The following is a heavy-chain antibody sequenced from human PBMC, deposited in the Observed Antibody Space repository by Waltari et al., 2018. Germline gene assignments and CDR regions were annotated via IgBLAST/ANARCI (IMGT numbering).Heavy chain of an antibody. V-gene: IGHV1-69*08. CDR2: IIPILCTA. CDR1: GGTFSSYA. J-gene: IGHJ6*02. D-gene: IGHD3-9*01. CDR3: ARDRWYDILTGYYYYGMDV. Sequence: QVQLVQSGAEVKKPGSSVKVSCKASGGTFSSYAISWVRQAPGQGLEWMGRIIPILCTANYAQKFQGRVTITADKSTSTAYMELSSLRSEDTAVYYCARDRWYDILTGYYYYGMDVWGQGTTVTVSS.